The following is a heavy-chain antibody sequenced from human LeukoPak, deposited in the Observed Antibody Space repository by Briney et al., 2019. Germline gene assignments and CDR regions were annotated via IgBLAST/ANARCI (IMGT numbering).Heavy chain of an antibody. D-gene: IGHD3-22*01. J-gene: IGHJ4*02. CDR1: GGSIRNYY. CDR2: IYYSGST. Sequence: PSETLSLTCTVSGGSIRNYYWSWIRQPPGKGLEWIGYIYYSGSTNYHPSLKSRVTISVDTSKNQFSLKLNSVTAADTAVYYCARDHYYSDTSACYVWGQGTLVTVSS. CDR3: ARDHYYSDTSACYV. V-gene: IGHV4-59*01.